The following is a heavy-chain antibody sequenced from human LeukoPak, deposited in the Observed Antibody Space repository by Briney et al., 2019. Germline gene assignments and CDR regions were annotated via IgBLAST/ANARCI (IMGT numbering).Heavy chain of an antibody. J-gene: IGHJ6*02. CDR2: IIPIFGTA. CDR3: ARWAYGDLYYYYGMDV. Sequence: GSSVKVSCKASGGTFSSYAISWVRQAPGQGLEWMGGIIPIFGTANYAQKFQGRVTITADESTSTAYMELSSLRSEDTAVYYCARWAYGDLYYYYGMDVWGQGTTVTVSS. V-gene: IGHV1-69*01. D-gene: IGHD4-17*01. CDR1: GGTFSSYA.